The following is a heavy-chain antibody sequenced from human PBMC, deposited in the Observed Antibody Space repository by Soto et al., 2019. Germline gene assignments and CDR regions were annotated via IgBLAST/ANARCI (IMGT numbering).Heavy chain of an antibody. D-gene: IGHD2-2*01. Sequence: SETLSLTCTVSGDSISGGASFWSWIRQPPGKGLEWIANVYYSGSSYYNPSLKSRLTLSVDTTKNQFSLQLKSMTAADTAVYYCAKLSCTSSTCYFPGWFDPWGQGTLVTVS. V-gene: IGHV4-31*03. J-gene: IGHJ5*02. CDR2: VYYSGSS. CDR1: GDSISGGASF. CDR3: AKLSCTSSTCYFPGWFDP.